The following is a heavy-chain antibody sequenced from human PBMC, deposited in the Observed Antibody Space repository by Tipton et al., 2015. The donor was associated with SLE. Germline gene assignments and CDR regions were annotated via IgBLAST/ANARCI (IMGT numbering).Heavy chain of an antibody. V-gene: IGHV3-7*01. CDR2: IKQDGSEK. J-gene: IGHJ4*02. CDR3: ARGRVGSS. D-gene: IGHD2-2*01. CDR1: GFTFSSYA. Sequence: SLRISCAASGFTFSSYAMSWVRQAPGKGLEWVANIKQDGSEKYYVDSVKGRFTISRDNAKNSLYLQMNSLRAEDTAVYHCARGRVGSSWGQGTLVTVSS.